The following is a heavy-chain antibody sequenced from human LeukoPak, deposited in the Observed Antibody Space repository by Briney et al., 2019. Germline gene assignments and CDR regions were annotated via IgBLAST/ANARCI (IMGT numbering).Heavy chain of an antibody. CDR3: ARSVYYYDTSAYYRTPFDY. Sequence: ASVKVSCKTSGYTFTSYGISWVRRAPGQGLEWMGWMSAYNGNTDYAQKLQGRVTLTTDTSTSTAYMELRSLRSDDTAVYYCARSVYYYDTSAYYRTPFDYWGQGTLVTVSS. CDR2: MSAYNGNT. D-gene: IGHD3-22*01. V-gene: IGHV1-18*01. J-gene: IGHJ4*02. CDR1: GYTFTSYG.